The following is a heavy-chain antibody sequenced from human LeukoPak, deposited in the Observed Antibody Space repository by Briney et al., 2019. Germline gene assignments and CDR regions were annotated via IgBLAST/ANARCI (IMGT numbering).Heavy chain of an antibody. CDR2: IIPILGIA. CDR3: ARDSDIVVVPAALRHGGGMDV. J-gene: IGHJ6*02. CDR1: GYTFTSYG. V-gene: IGHV1-69*04. Sequence: ASVKVSCKASGYTFTSYGISWVRQAPGQGLEWMGRIIPILGIANYAQKFQGRVTITADKSTSTAYMELSSLRSEDTAVYYCARDSDIVVVPAALRHGGGMDVWGQGTTVTVSS. D-gene: IGHD2-2*01.